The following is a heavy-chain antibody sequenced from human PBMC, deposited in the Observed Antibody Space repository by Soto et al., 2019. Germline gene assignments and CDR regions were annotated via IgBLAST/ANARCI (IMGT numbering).Heavy chain of an antibody. D-gene: IGHD3-22*01. CDR1: GGTFSSYA. V-gene: IGHV1-69*13. CDR2: IIPIFGTA. CDR3: AKKRHYYDSSGYRYVYGMDV. Sequence: SVKVSCKASGGTFSSYAISWVRQAPGQGLEWMGGIIPIFGTANYAQKFQGRVTITADESTSTAYMELSSLRSEDTAVYYCAKKRHYYDSSGYRYVYGMDVWGQGTTVTVSS. J-gene: IGHJ6*02.